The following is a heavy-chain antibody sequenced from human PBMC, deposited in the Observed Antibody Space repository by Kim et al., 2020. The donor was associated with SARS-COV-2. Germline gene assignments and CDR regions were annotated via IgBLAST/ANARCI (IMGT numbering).Heavy chain of an antibody. CDR1: GFTFGDYA. Sequence: GGSLRLSCTTSGFTFGDYAMSWFRQAPGKGLEWVGFVRSIRDGATTAYAAYVRGGFSISTDDSTNNAYLHMSSLRTDDTAMYYCARARTVPVTGASWEPFDFWGQGTLVTVSP. CDR3: ARARTVPVTGASWEPFDF. J-gene: IGHJ4*02. V-gene: IGHV3-49*03. D-gene: IGHD2-2*01. CDR2: VRSIRDGATT.